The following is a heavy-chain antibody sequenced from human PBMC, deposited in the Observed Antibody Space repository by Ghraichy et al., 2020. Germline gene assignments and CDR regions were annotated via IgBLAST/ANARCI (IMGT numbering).Heavy chain of an antibody. J-gene: IGHJ4*02. V-gene: IGHV3-21*01. CDR2: ISSSSTYI. CDR3: ARDVPLGSVMAPFDY. CDR1: VFTFNTYT. Sequence: GGSLRLSCAASVFTFNTYTMNWVRQAPGKGLEWVSSISSSSTYIHYADSVKGRFTISRDNAKNSLYLQVNSLRAEDTAVYFCARDVPLGSVMAPFDYWGQGTLVTVSS. D-gene: IGHD3-16*01.